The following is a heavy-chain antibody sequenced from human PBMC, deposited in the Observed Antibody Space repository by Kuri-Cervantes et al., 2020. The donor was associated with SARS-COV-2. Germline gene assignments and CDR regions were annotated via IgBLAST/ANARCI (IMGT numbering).Heavy chain of an antibody. Sequence: GSLRLSCAVYGGSFSGYYWSWIRQPPGKGLEWIGEINHSGSTYYNPSLKSRVTIYVDTSKNQFSLKLSSVTAADTAVYYCARILGILDYWGQGTLVTVSS. CDR2: INHSGST. CDR1: GGSFSGYY. V-gene: IGHV4-34*01. CDR3: ARILGILDY. J-gene: IGHJ4*02. D-gene: IGHD7-27*01.